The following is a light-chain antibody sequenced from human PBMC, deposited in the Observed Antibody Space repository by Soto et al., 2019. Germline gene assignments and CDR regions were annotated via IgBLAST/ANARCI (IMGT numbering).Light chain of an antibody. CDR1: QSVSSNY. J-gene: IGKJ1*01. CDR2: GAS. Sequence: ELVLTQSPGTLSLSPGERATLSCRASQSVSSNYLAWYKQKPGQAPRLLIYGASSRATGIPDRFSGGGSGTDSTLTIRRLEPEDFAVYYCQQYGSPGTFGQGTKVDIK. V-gene: IGKV3-20*01. CDR3: QQYGSPGT.